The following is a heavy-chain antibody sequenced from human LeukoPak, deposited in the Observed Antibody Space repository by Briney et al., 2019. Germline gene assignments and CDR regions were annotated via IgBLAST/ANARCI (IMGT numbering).Heavy chain of an antibody. D-gene: IGHD4-17*01. CDR2: IHPNSGDT. CDR1: GYTFTDYY. CDR3: ASYYGHYTRNWMDT. J-gene: IGHJ5*02. V-gene: IGHV1-2*02. Sequence: ASVKVSCKAPGYTFTDYYMHWVRQAPGQGLEWMGWIHPNSGDTKSAQRFQGRVTMTRDTSISTAYMELTRLTSDDTAVYYCASYYGHYTRNWMDTWGQGTLVTVSS.